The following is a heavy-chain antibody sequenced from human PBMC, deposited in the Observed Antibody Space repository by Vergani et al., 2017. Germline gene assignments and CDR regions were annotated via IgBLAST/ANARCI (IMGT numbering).Heavy chain of an antibody. J-gene: IGHJ4*02. Sequence: QVQVVQSGAAVKKSGASVKVSCKTSAYTFSNYYMHWVRQAPGQGLEWMGIINPSGGHTNYAQKFQGRVTMTRDTSTSPVYMELGSLRSEDTAIYYCARGDYGILTGYRYWGQGTLVTVSA. CDR1: AYTFSNYY. CDR3: ARGDYGILTGYRY. D-gene: IGHD3-9*01. V-gene: IGHV1-46*03. CDR2: INPSGGHT.